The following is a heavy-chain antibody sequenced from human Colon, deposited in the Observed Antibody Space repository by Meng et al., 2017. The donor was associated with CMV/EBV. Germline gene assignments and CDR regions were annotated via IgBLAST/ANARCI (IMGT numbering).Heavy chain of an antibody. J-gene: IGHJ4*02. Sequence: GESLKISCAASGFTFSSYAMSWVRQAPGKGLEWVSVIYSGGSSTYYADSVKGRFTISRDNSKNTLYLQMNSLRAEDTAVYYCARGLGHASNNSLDYWGQGTLVTVSS. CDR2: IYSGGSST. D-gene: IGHD1-1*01. CDR3: ARGLGHASNNSLDY. V-gene: IGHV3-23*03. CDR1: GFTFSSYA.